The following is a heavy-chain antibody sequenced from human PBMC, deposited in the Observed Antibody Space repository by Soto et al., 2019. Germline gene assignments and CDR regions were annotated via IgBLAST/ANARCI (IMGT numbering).Heavy chain of an antibody. V-gene: IGHV3-53*01. Sequence: EEQLVESGGGLIQPGGSLRLSCVGSGFSVINSYVSWVRQAPGQGLEWVSIIYTGGSTYYADSVKGRFTMSRDTSKNTVSLQMNSLRAEDTALYYCAKEGSDGWCHLWSQGTLVTVSS. D-gene: IGHD1-26*01. CDR2: IYTGGST. J-gene: IGHJ5*02. CDR3: AKEGSDGWCHL. CDR1: GFSVINSY.